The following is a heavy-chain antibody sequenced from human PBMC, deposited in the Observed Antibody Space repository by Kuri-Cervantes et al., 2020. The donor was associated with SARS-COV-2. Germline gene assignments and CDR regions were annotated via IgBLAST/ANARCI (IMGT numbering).Heavy chain of an antibody. J-gene: IGHJ4*02. CDR3: ARDSINWGYDY. Sequence: GESLKISCAACGFTFSSYDMHWVRQATGKGLEWVSAIGTAGDTYYPGSVKGQFTISRDNAKNSLYLQMNSLRAEDTAVYYCARDSINWGYDYWGQGTLVTVSS. D-gene: IGHD7-27*01. CDR1: GFTFSSYD. V-gene: IGHV3-13*03. CDR2: IGTAGDT.